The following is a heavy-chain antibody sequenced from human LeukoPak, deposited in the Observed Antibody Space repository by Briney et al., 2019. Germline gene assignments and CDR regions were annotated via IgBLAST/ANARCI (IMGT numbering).Heavy chain of an antibody. CDR1: GASFSSYS. J-gene: IGHJ4*02. CDR2: INHSGST. CDR3: ARARRQWLVGANIRGDNPPYYYDY. D-gene: IGHD6-19*01. Sequence: SETLSLTCAVYGASFSSYSWSWIRQPPGKGLEWIGEINHSGSTKYNPSLKSRVTISVDTSKNQFSLKLSSVAAADTAVYYCARARRQWLVGANIRGDNPPYYYDYWGQGTLVTVSS. V-gene: IGHV4-34*01.